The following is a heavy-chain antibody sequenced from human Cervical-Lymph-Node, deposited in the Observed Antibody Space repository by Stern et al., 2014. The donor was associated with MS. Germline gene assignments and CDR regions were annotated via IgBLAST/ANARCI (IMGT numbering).Heavy chain of an antibody. CDR2: STPIFGTA. CDR3: AREALLGGNYYALDV. Sequence: VQLVESGAEVKKPGSSVKVSCKAFGGTFSSYTMSWVRQAPGQGLEWMGGSTPIFGTANYAQKFQDRVTITADKFTSTAYMALNSLRSEDTAVYYCAREALLGGNYYALDVWGQGTTVTVSS. CDR1: GGTFSSYT. V-gene: IGHV1-69*06. J-gene: IGHJ6*02. D-gene: IGHD2-15*01.